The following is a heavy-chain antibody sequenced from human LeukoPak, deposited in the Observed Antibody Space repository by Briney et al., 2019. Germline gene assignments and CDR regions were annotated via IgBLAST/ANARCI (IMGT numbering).Heavy chain of an antibody. Sequence: SETLSLTCTVSGGSISSSSYYWGWIRQPPGKGLEWIGSIYYSGSTYYNPSLKSRVTIPVDTSKNQFSLKLSSVTAADTAVYYCARHETTVPYFDYWGQGTLVTVSS. CDR1: GGSISSSSYY. J-gene: IGHJ4*02. D-gene: IGHD4-17*01. CDR2: IYYSGST. CDR3: ARHETTVPYFDY. V-gene: IGHV4-39*01.